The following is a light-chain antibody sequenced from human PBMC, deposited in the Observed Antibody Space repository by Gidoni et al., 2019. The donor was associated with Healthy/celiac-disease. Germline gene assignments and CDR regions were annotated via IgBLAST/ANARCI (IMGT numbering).Light chain of an antibody. Sequence: QSVLPQPPSASGTPGQRVTIPCSGSSSNIGSNYVYWYQQLPGTAPKLLIYRNNQRPSGVPDRFSGSKSGTSASLAISGLRSEDEADYYCAAWDDSLSARVFGGGTKLTVL. CDR1: SSNIGSNY. J-gene: IGLJ3*02. CDR2: RNN. V-gene: IGLV1-47*01. CDR3: AAWDDSLSARV.